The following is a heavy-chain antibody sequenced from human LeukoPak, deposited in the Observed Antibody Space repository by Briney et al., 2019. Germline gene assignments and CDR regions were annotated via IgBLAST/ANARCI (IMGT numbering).Heavy chain of an antibody. D-gene: IGHD4-17*01. V-gene: IGHV3-23*01. CDR1: GFTFRSYA. CDR3: ARGANGDYRFDY. J-gene: IGHJ4*02. CDR2: ISGSGGST. Sequence: GGSLRHSCAASGFTFRSYAMSWVRQAPGRGLEWVSTISGSGGSTFYADSVRGRFTISRDNSKNTLYLQMNSLRAEDTAVYYCARGANGDYRFDYWGQGTLVTVSS.